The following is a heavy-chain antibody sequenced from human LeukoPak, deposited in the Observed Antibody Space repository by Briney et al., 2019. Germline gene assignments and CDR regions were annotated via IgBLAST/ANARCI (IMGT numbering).Heavy chain of an antibody. V-gene: IGHV1-2*02. CDR1: GYTFTGYY. D-gene: IGHD3-10*01. CDR3: ARDRDGEFDY. Sequence: ASVKVSCKASGYTFTGYYMHWVPQAPGQGLEWMGWINPNSGGTNYAQKFQGRVTITADESTSTAYMELSSLRSEDTAVYYCARDRDGEFDYWGQGTLVTVSS. CDR2: INPNSGGT. J-gene: IGHJ4*02.